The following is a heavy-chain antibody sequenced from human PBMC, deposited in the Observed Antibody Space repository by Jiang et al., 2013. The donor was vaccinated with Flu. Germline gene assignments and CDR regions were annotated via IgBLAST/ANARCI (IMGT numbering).Heavy chain of an antibody. D-gene: IGHD1-1*01. CDR1: GGTFSSYT. Sequence: SGAEVKKPGSSVKVSCKASGGTFSSYTISWVRQAPGQGLEWMGRIIPILGIANYAQKFQGRVTITADTSTDTSSIQLSSLTSDDTAVYFCAHPTIDAWGQGTLVTVSS. V-gene: IGHV1-69*04. CDR2: IIPILGIA. J-gene: IGHJ3*01. CDR3: AHPTIDA.